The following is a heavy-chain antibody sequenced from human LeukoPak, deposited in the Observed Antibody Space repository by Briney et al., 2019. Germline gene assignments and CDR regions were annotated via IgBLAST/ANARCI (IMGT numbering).Heavy chain of an antibody. J-gene: IGHJ6*03. CDR1: GYTFTGYY. CDR2: INPNSGGT. V-gene: IGHV1-2*02. D-gene: IGHD3-22*01. CDR3: ARGHDSSGYYRSPNSYYYYYYMDV. Sequence: GASVKVSCKASGYTFTGYYMHWVRQAPGQGLEWMGWINPNSGGTNYAQKFQGRVTMTRDTSISTAYMELSRLRSDDTAVYYCARGHDSSGYYRSPNSYYYYYYMDVWGKGTTVTVSS.